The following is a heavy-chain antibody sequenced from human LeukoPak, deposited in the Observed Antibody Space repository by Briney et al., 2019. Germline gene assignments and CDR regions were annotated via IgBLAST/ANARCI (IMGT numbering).Heavy chain of an antibody. J-gene: IGHJ4*02. Sequence: GASVKDSCKASGYTFTGYYMHWVRQVPGQALEWMGWINPNSGGTNYAQKFQGRVTMTRDTSITTAYMELSRLRSDDTAVYYCARGFSSWYLSPYYLEYCGQGTPVTVSS. V-gene: IGHV1-2*02. CDR3: ARGFSSWYLSPYYLEY. CDR2: INPNSGGT. CDR1: GYTFTGYY. D-gene: IGHD6-13*01.